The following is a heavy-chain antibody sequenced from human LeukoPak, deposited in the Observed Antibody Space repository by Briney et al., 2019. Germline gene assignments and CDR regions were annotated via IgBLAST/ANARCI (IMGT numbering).Heavy chain of an antibody. J-gene: IGHJ6*03. CDR1: GGTFSSYA. CDR2: IIPIFGTA. D-gene: IGHD2-2*01. CDR3: ARGRYQLLSLYYYYYYMDV. Sequence: ASVKVSCKASGGTFSSYAISWVRQAPGQGLEWMGGIIPIFGTANYAQKFQGRVTITADKSTSTAYMELSSLRSEDTAVYYCARGRYQLLSLYYYYYYMDVWGKGTTVTVSS. V-gene: IGHV1-69*06.